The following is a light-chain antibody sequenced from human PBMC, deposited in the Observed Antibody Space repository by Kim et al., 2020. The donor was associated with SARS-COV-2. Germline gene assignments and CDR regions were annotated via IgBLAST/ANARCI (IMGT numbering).Light chain of an antibody. CDR3: QQYDNPVT. CDR2: DAS. V-gene: IGKV1-33*01. CDR1: QDISNY. J-gene: IGKJ4*01. Sequence: CASVRGRVTITCQASQDISNYLNWYQQKPGKAPKLLIYDASNLETGVPSRFSGSGSGTDFTFTISSLQPEDIATYYCQQYDNPVTFGGGTKVDIK.